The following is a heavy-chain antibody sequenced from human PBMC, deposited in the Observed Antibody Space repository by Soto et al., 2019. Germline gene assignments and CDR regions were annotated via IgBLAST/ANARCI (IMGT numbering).Heavy chain of an antibody. CDR1: GFTFSSYA. CDR2: ISGSGGST. CDR3: AKLVSALLYRGHNWFYP. Sequence: EVQLLESGGGLVQPGGSLRLSCAASGFTFSSYAMSWVRQAPGKGLEWVSAISGSGGSTYYADSVKGRFTISRDNSKNPLYLQMNSLRAEDTAVYYCAKLVSALLYRGHNWFYPWGQGTLVTFSS. V-gene: IGHV3-23*01. J-gene: IGHJ5*02. D-gene: IGHD2-2*02.